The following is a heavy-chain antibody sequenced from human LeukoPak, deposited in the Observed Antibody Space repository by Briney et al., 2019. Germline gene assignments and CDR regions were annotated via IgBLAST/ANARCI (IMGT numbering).Heavy chain of an antibody. CDR3: ARIQVDYGESTAWFDP. V-gene: IGHV4-4*07. CDR1: GGSISSYY. Sequence: PSETLSLTCTVSGGSISSYYWSWIRQPAGKGLEWIGRIYTSGSTNYNPSLKSRVTMSVDTSKNQFSLKLSSVTAADTAVYYCARIQVDYGESTAWFDPWGQGTLVTVSS. CDR2: IYTSGST. D-gene: IGHD4-17*01. J-gene: IGHJ5*02.